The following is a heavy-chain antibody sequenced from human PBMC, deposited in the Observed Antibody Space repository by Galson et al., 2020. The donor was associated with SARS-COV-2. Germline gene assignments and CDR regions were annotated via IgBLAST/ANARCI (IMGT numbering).Heavy chain of an antibody. J-gene: IGHJ5*02. CDR3: ARERESYSGSWYRWFDP. V-gene: IGHV4-38-2*02. CDR2: ISHSGTI. Sequence: SETLSLTCAVSGYSISSGYYWGWIRQPPGEGLEWIGSISHSGTIYSNPSLKSRITMSVDTSTNQFSLKLSSVTAADMAVYYCARERESYSGSWYRWFDPWGQGTLVTVSS. CDR1: GYSISSGYY. D-gene: IGHD6-13*01.